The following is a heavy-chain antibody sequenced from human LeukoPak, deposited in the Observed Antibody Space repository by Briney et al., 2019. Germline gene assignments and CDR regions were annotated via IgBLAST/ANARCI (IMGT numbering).Heavy chain of an antibody. Sequence: SETLSLTCAVYGGSFSGYYWSWIRQPPGKGLEWIGEINHSGSTNYNPSLKSRVTISVDTSKNQFSLKLSSVTAADTAVYYCASVSSSSWYAFDYWGQGTLVTVSS. V-gene: IGHV4-34*01. CDR3: ASVSSSSWYAFDY. D-gene: IGHD6-13*01. CDR1: GGSFSGYY. J-gene: IGHJ4*02. CDR2: INHSGST.